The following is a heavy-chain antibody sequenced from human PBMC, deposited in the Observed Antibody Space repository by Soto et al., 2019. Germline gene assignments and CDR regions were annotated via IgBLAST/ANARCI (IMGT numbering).Heavy chain of an antibody. Sequence: QVRLVESGGGLVKPGGSLRRSCAASGFTFSDYYMSWIRQAPGKGLEWVSYISVSDSFTNYADSVKGRFTISRDNSKNSLYLQMNNLIDEDTAVYSCARDRAQRWYAYHFDYLGQGPLVTVSS. J-gene: IGHJ4*02. CDR1: GFTFSDYY. V-gene: IGHV3-11*06. CDR2: ISVSDSFT. CDR3: ARDRAQRWYAYHFDY. D-gene: IGHD2-15*01.